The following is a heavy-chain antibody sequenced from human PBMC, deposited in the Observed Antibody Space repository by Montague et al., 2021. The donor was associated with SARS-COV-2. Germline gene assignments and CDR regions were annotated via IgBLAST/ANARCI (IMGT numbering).Heavy chain of an antibody. V-gene: IGHV4-34*01. D-gene: IGHD1-26*01. J-gene: IGHJ6*02. CDR2: INHSGSI. CDR3: ARSGGVYNESYYLEDYYYGMDV. Sequence: SETLSLTCTVSGGPFSGYYWSWIRQPPGKGLEWIGEINHSGSINXNPSLKSRVTISVDTSKNHFSLKLSSVTAADTAVYYCARSGGVYNESYYLEDYYYGMDVWGQGTTVTVSS. CDR1: GGPFSGYY.